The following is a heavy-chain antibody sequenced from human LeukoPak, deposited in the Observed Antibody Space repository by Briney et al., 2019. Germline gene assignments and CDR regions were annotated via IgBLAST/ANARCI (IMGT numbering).Heavy chain of an antibody. D-gene: IGHD6-13*01. CDR1: GGTFSSYA. CDR2: MIPIFGTA. CDR3: ATKTGIAAAGLDY. Sequence: SVKVSFTASGGTFSSYAISWVRQRPGQGLEWMGRMIPIFGTANYAQKFQGRATITADESTSTAYMELSSLRSEDTAVYYCATKTGIAAAGLDYWGQGTLVTVSS. J-gene: IGHJ4*02. V-gene: IGHV1-69*15.